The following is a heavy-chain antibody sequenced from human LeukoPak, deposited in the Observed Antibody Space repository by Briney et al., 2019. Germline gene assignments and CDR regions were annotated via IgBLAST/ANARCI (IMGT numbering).Heavy chain of an antibody. J-gene: IGHJ4*02. D-gene: IGHD1-26*01. CDR1: GFTLRNTW. CDR2: INQDASKK. Sequence: SGGCLRLSCVASGFTLRNTWMAWVRQAPGKGLEWVANINQDASKKHYVGSVKGRFTISRDNAKNSLYLQMNSLRAEDTAVYYCARDQSGNLDYWGQGTLVTV. V-gene: IGHV3-7*01. CDR3: ARDQSGNLDY.